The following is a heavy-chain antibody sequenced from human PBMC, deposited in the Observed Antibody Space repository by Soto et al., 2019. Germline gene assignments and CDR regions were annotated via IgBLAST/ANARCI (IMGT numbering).Heavy chain of an antibody. CDR1: GFTFSSYA. D-gene: IGHD4-17*01. CDR3: AKDLTTVTIDYYYGMDV. Sequence: GGSLRLSCAASGFTFSSYAMSWVRQAPGKGLEWVSAISGSGGSTYYADSVKGRFTISRDNSKNTLYLQMNSLRAEDTAVYYCAKDLTTVTIDYYYGMDVWGQGTTVTVSS. CDR2: ISGSGGST. V-gene: IGHV3-23*01. J-gene: IGHJ6*02.